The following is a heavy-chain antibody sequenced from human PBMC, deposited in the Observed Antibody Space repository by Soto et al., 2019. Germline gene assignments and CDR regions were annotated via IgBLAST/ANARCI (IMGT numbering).Heavy chain of an antibody. Sequence: PSETLSLTCTVSGGSIISYSWSWIRQPPGKRLEWIGYLFYSGNTNYNPSLRSRVTISVDTSKNQFSLKLNSVTAADTAVYYCARQAEDYDVLTGYYNKVDNWFDPWGQGTLVTVSS. CDR3: ARQAEDYDVLTGYYNKVDNWFDP. CDR1: GGSIISYS. J-gene: IGHJ5*02. D-gene: IGHD3-9*01. V-gene: IGHV4-59*08. CDR2: LFYSGNT.